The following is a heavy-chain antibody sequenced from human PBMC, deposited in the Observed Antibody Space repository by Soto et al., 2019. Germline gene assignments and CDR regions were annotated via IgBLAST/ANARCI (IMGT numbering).Heavy chain of an antibody. CDR3: ATYGGHIVLLPTAALDY. CDR1: GGSFSGYY. CDR2: INHSGST. J-gene: IGHJ4*02. V-gene: IGHV4-34*01. D-gene: IGHD2-2*01. Sequence: SETLSLTCAVYGGSFSGYYWSWIRQPPGKGLEWIGEINHSGSTNYNPSLKSRVTISVDTSKNQFSLKLSSVTAADTAVYYCATYGGHIVLLPTAALDYWGQGTQVTVSS.